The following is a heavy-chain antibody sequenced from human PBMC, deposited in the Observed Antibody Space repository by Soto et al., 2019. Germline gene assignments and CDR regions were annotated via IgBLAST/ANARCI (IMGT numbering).Heavy chain of an antibody. CDR2: IKSKTNGGTI. CDR1: GFTFNNAW. V-gene: IGHV3-15*01. CDR3: TTDLTASGSSGWWYFDY. J-gene: IGHJ4*02. Sequence: GGSLRLSCAASGFTFNNAWMNWVRQAPGKGLEWVGRIKSKTNGGTIDYAAPVKGRFTISRADSKNTLYLQMNSLKTEVTAVYYCTTDLTASGSSGWWYFDYWGQGTLVTVSS. D-gene: IGHD6-19*01.